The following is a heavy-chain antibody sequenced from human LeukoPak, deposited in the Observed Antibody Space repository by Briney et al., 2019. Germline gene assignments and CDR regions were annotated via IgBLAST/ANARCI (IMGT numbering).Heavy chain of an antibody. CDR2: LYYSGST. J-gene: IGHJ4*02. V-gene: IGHV4-59*01. D-gene: IGHD3-16*01. CDR1: GGSITTYY. Sequence: SETLSLTCTVSGGSITTYYWSWIRQPPGKGLEWIGYLYYSGSTNYNPSLKSRVTTSVDTSENQFSLNLSSVTAADTVVYFCARGGNWGSYFDYWGQGTLVTVSS. CDR3: ARGGNWGSYFDY.